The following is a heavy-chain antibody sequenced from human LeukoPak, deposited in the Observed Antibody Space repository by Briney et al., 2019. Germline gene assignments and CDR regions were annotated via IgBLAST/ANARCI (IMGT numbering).Heavy chain of an antibody. D-gene: IGHD6-13*01. CDR2: ISDDGSIK. J-gene: IGHJ5*02. CDR3: ARERIATTGTGWFDP. CDR1: GFSFSSYA. V-gene: IGHV3-30*04. Sequence: GGSLRLSCAASGFSFSSYAIHWVRQAPGKGLXXXXXISDDGSIKYYADSVKGRFTISRDNSKNTLYLLMNSLRTEDTAFYYCARERIATTGTGWFDPWGQGTLVTVSS.